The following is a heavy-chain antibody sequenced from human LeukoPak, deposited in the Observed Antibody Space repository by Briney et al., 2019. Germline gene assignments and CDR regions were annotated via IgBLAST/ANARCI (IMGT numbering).Heavy chain of an antibody. Sequence: ASVKVSCKVSGYTLTELSMHWVRQAPGKGLEWMGGFDPEDGETIYAQKFQGRVTMTEDTSTDTAYMELSSLRSEDTAVYYCARYGPVAGNYWLDPWGQGTLVTVSS. CDR2: FDPEDGET. V-gene: IGHV1-24*01. D-gene: IGHD6-19*01. J-gene: IGHJ5*02. CDR3: ARYGPVAGNYWLDP. CDR1: GYTLTELS.